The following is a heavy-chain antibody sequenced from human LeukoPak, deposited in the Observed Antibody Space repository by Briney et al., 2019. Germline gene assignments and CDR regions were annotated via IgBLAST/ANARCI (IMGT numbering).Heavy chain of an antibody. CDR1: GFTFSSNS. V-gene: IGHV3-21*01. Sequence: GGSLRLSCAASGFTFSSNSMSWVRQAPGKGLEWVALISSDTTHTFYGDSVKGRFTISRDNGKNSVSLQMDSLRVEDTAMYYCARGGICRSGGSCYSSIDYWGQGTLVTVSS. CDR3: ARGGICRSGGSCYSSIDY. CDR2: ISSDTTHT. D-gene: IGHD2-15*01. J-gene: IGHJ4*02.